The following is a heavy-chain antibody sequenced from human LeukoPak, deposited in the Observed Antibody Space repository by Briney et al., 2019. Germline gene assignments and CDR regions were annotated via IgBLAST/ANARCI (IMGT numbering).Heavy chain of an antibody. V-gene: IGHV3-48*02. CDR2: ITSSSTTI. J-gene: IGHJ4*02. CDR1: XFXFSSSYS. Sequence: XLRLXXXASXFXFSSSYSMNWVRQAPGKGLEWISYITSSSTTIYYADSVKGRFTISRDNAKNSLYLQMNSLRDDDTAVYYCATSKGPFDYWGQGALVTVSS. CDR3: ATSKGPFDY.